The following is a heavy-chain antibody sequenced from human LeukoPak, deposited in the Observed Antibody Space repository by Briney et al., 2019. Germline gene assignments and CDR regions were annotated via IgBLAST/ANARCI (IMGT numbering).Heavy chain of an antibody. Sequence: GASVKVSYKASGYTFTSYAMHWMRQAPGQRLEWMGWINAGNGNTKYSQKFQGRVTITRDTSASTAYMELSSLRSEDTAVYYCARPYPRGAFDIWGQGTMVTVSS. CDR1: GYTFTSYA. V-gene: IGHV1-3*01. CDR2: INAGNGNT. CDR3: ARPYPRGAFDI. D-gene: IGHD2-2*01. J-gene: IGHJ3*02.